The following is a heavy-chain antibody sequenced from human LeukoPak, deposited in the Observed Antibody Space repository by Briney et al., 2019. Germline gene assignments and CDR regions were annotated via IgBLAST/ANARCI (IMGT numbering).Heavy chain of an antibody. J-gene: IGHJ6*02. V-gene: IGHV3-23*01. CDR3: AREYTSSSYYYGMDV. CDR1: GFTFSTYA. CDR2: ISGSDGRT. Sequence: GGPLRLSCEASGFTFSTYAMSWVRQAPGKGLEWVSAISGSDGRTYYADSVKGRFTISRDNSKNTLDLQINSLRAEDTAVYYCAREYTSSSYYYGMDVWGQGTTVTVS. D-gene: IGHD6-6*01.